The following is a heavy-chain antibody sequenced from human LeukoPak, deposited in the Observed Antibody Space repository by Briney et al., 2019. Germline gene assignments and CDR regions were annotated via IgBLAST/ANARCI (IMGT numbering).Heavy chain of an antibody. Sequence: GGSLRLSCAASGFTFSDYGMNWVRHAPGKGLEWVAYISSSSGTIYYADSVKGRFTVSRDNAKNSLFLQMTGLRAADTAVHYCARSLCYDTGCSFDNWGQGTLVAVSS. J-gene: IGHJ4*02. CDR3: ARSLCYDTGCSFDN. CDR2: ISSSSGTI. V-gene: IGHV3-48*04. D-gene: IGHD3-3*01. CDR1: GFTFSDYG.